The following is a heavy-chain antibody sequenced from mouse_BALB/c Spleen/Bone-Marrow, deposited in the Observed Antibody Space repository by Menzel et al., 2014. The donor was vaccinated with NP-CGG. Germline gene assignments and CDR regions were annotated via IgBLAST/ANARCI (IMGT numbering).Heavy chain of an antibody. CDR1: AYSIASDYG. V-gene: IGHV3-1*02. J-gene: IGHJ2*01. D-gene: IGHD1-1*01. CDR3: ARETAIVADFDY. Sequence: EVKLVESGPGLVKPSQSVSLTCTVTAYSIASDYGWHWIRQFPGNRLEWMAYIHYSGNTDYNPSLRSRISNTRDTSKNQFFLQLNSVTTEDTATYYCARETAIVADFDYWGQGTTLTVSS. CDR2: IHYSGNT.